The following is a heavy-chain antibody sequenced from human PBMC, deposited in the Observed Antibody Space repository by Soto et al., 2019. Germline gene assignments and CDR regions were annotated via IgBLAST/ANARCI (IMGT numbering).Heavy chain of an antibody. CDR2: IYYSGST. V-gene: IGHV4-31*03. D-gene: IGHD2-2*01. Sequence: SETLSLTCTVSGGSISSGGYYWSWIRQHPGKGLEWIGYIYYSGSTYYNPSLKSRVTISVDTSKNQFSLKLSSVTAADTAVYYCARSGYCSSTSCYPDYWGQGTLVTVSS. J-gene: IGHJ4*02. CDR3: ARSGYCSSTSCYPDY. CDR1: GGSISSGGYY.